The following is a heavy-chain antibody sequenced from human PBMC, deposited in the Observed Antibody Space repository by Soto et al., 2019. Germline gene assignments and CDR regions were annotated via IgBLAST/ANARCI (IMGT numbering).Heavy chain of an antibody. CDR1: GFTFSAYD. CDR3: ARAYSGRLPRRADYYFAMDV. Sequence: PGGSLRLSCAASGFTFSAYDMHWVRQTTGKGLEWVSAIGAADDPYYLGSVKGRFTISRENAKSSLYLQMNSLRAEDTAVYYCARAYSGRLPRRADYYFAMDVWGQGTTVTVSS. CDR2: IGAADDP. D-gene: IGHD2-15*01. V-gene: IGHV3-13*05. J-gene: IGHJ6*02.